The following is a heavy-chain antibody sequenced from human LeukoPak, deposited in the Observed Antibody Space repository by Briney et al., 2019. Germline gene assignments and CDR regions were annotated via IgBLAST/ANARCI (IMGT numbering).Heavy chain of an antibody. D-gene: IGHD3-22*01. J-gene: IGHJ2*01. CDR1: GSTFTSSG. CDR2: ISAYNGNT. CDR3: ARGLYYYDSNGYWYFDL. V-gene: IGHV1-18*01. Sequence: GASVKVSCKASGSTFTSSGISWVRQAPGQGLEWMGWISAYNGNTNYAQKLQGRVTMTTDTSTSTAFMELRSLRSDDTAVYYCARGLYYYDSNGYWYFDLWGRGTLVTVSS.